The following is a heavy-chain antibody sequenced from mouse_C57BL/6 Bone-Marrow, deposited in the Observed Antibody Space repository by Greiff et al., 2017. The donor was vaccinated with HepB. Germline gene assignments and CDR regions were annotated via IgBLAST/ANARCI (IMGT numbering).Heavy chain of an antibody. CDR3: ARHADYYGSSYVSWYFDV. J-gene: IGHJ1*03. CDR1: EYEFPSHD. D-gene: IGHD1-1*01. V-gene: IGHV5-2*03. Sequence: EVKVEESGGGLVQPGESLKLSCESNEYEFPSHDMSWVRKTPEKRLELVAAINSDGGSTYYPDTMERRFIISRDNTKKTLYLQMSSLRSEDTALYYCARHADYYGSSYVSWYFDVWGTGTTVTVSS. CDR2: INSDGGST.